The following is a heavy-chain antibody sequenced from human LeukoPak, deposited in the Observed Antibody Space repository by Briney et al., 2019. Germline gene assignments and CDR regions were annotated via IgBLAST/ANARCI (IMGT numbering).Heavy chain of an antibody. CDR2: IYTSGST. V-gene: IGHV4-61*02. J-gene: IGHJ4*02. CDR3: ARGRWGYYDSSGYPFDY. D-gene: IGHD3-22*01. CDR1: GGSISSGSYY. Sequence: SQTLSLTCTVSGGSISSGSYYWNCIRQPAGKGLEWIGRIYTSGSTNYNPSLKSRVTISVDTSKNQFSLKLSSVTAADTAVYYCARGRWGYYDSSGYPFDYWGQGTLVTVSS.